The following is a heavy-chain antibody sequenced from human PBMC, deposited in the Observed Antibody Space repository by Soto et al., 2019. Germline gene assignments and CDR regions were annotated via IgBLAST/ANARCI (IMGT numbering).Heavy chain of an antibody. CDR1: GFDFSNSW. J-gene: IGHJ6*02. CDR3: AKDTAYAMDV. CDR2: INSDGSGT. D-gene: IGHD2-15*01. Sequence: EVQLVESGGGLVQPGGSLRLSCAASGFDFSNSWIHWVRQGPGKGLVWVSHINSDGSGTTYADSVKGRVTISRDNAKNTVYLQMNSLRAEDTAVYYCAKDTAYAMDVWGQWTTVTVSS. V-gene: IGHV3-74*01.